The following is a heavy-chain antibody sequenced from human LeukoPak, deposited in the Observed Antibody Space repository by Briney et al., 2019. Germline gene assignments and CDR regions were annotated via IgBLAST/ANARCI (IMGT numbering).Heavy chain of an antibody. Sequence: PGGSLRLSCAGSGFTFSGYSLNWVRQAPGKGLEWVSSITSSGSSMYYADSVKGRFTISRDNSKNTLYLQMNSLRAEDTAVYYCAKVSYQNDQNYDILTDLPYGMDVWGQGTTVTVSS. J-gene: IGHJ6*02. CDR3: AKVSYQNDQNYDILTDLPYGMDV. CDR2: ITSSGSSM. V-gene: IGHV3-21*01. CDR1: GFTFSGYS. D-gene: IGHD3-9*01.